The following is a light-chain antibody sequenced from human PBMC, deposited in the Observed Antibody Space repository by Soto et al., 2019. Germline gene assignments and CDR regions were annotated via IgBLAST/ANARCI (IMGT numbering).Light chain of an antibody. CDR2: SND. J-gene: IGLJ2*01. Sequence: QSVLTQPPSASGTPGQRVTVSCSGRSSNIGGNGVNWYQQLPGTAPTLLIYSNDQRPPGVPPRLSGSKSGASASLAISGRQSEDEADYYCAAWYDSLTGSVFGGGTKLTVL. CDR1: SSNIGGNG. V-gene: IGLV1-44*01. CDR3: AAWYDSLTGSV.